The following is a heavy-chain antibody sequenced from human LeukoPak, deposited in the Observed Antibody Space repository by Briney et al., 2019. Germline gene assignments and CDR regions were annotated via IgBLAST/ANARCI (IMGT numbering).Heavy chain of an antibody. CDR3: ATETNGRHYDY. J-gene: IGHJ4*02. V-gene: IGHV3-21*06. CDR1: GLTFSTSG. D-gene: IGHD1-14*01. CDR2: IGPTGSDR. Sequence: GGSLRLSCTASGLTFSTSGFNWVRQAPGKGLEWVASIGPTGSDRYHADSIKGRFTISRDNANSFLYLQMNSLRAEDTAVYYCATETNGRHYDYWGQGTLLTVSS.